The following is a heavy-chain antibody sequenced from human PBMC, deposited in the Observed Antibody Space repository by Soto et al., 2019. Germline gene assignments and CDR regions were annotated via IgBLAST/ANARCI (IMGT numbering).Heavy chain of an antibody. D-gene: IGHD6-19*01. V-gene: IGHV4-59*01. CDR2: MYFSGST. Sequence: QVQLQESGPGLVKPSETLSLTCTVSGDSISGSSWSWIRQPPGKGLEWIAYMYFSGSTNYNPHPNSRVTISVDTSKNQFSLKVSSVTAADTAVYYCARGSGWYFHWGQGTLVTVSS. CDR3: ARGSGWYFH. CDR1: GDSISGSS. J-gene: IGHJ4*02.